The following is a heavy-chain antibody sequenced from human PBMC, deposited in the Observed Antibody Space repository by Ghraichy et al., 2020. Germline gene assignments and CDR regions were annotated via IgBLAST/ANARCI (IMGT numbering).Heavy chain of an antibody. J-gene: IGHJ6*02. CDR3: ARDLFPFADWGVVDGRHYFYGMDV. D-gene: IGHD3-16*01. V-gene: IGHV3-30*14. CDR1: GFTFGNYA. CDR2: LSSDGRNV. Sequence: GESLNISCEGSGFTFGNYAVHWVRQTPDLRLEWMAVLSSDGRNVLYAESVKGRFTISRDNDKNTVFFQMNSLRPEDTARYFCARDLFPFADWGVVDGRHYFYGMDVWGQGTPVTVS.